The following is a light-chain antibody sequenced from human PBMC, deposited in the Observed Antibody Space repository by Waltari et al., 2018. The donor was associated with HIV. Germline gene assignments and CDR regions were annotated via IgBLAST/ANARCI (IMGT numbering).Light chain of an antibody. CDR1: QSVSSK. CDR2: GAS. V-gene: IGKV3-15*01. Sequence: EIVMTQSPATLSVFPGERATLSCRASQSVSSKLAWYQQKPGQAPRLLIYGASTRATGIPTRFTGNGSGTEFTLTISSLQSEDFAVYYCQQYNNWPPWTFGQGTKVEIK. CDR3: QQYNNWPPWT. J-gene: IGKJ1*01.